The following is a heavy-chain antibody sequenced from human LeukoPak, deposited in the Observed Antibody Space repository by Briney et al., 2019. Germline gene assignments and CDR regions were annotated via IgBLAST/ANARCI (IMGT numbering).Heavy chain of an antibody. CDR2: ISWNSGSI. D-gene: IGHD2-8*01. Sequence: GGSLRLSCAASGFTFSSYAMHWVRQAPGKGLEWVSGISWNSGSIGYADSVKGRFTISRDNAKNSLYLQMNSLRAEGTALYYCAKDIYCTDGVCYRGGPYYYYGMDVWGQGTTVTVSS. J-gene: IGHJ6*02. CDR1: GFTFSSYA. V-gene: IGHV3-9*01. CDR3: AKDIYCTDGVCYRGGPYYYYGMDV.